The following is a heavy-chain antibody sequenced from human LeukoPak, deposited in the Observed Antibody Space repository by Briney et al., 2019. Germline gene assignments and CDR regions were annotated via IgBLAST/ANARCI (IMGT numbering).Heavy chain of an antibody. CDR1: GFTFSSYA. CDR2: ISYDGSNK. D-gene: IGHD2/OR15-2a*01. J-gene: IGHJ4*02. V-gene: IGHV3-30-3*01. Sequence: PGGSLRLSCAASGFTFSSYAMHWVRQAPGKGLEWVAVISYDGSNKYYADSVKGRLTISRDNSKNTLSLQMNSLRAEDTAIYYCARDLSEKYSIDYWGQGTLVTVSS. CDR3: ARDLSEKYSIDY.